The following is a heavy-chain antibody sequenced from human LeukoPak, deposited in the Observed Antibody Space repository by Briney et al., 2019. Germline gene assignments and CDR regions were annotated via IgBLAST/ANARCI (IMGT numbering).Heavy chain of an antibody. D-gene: IGHD2-8*01. J-gene: IGHJ4*02. V-gene: IGHV3-21*01. Sequence: GSLRLSCAASGFTFSSYSMNWVRQAPGKGLEWVSSISSSSSYIYYADSVKGRFTISRDNAKNSLYLQMNSLRAEDTAVYYCARQYCTNGVCPPDYWGQGTLVTVSS. CDR2: ISSSSSYI. CDR1: GFTFSSYS. CDR3: ARQYCTNGVCPPDY.